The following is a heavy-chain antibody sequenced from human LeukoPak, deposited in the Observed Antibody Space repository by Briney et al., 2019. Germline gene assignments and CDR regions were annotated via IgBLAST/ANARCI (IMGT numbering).Heavy chain of an antibody. CDR2: IIPILGIA. J-gene: IGHJ4*02. CDR1: GGTFSSYA. D-gene: IGHD5-18*01. Sequence: GSSVKVSCKDSGGTFSSYAISWVRQTPGQGLEWMGRIIPILGIANYAQKFQGRVTITADKSTSTAYMELSSLRSEDTAVYYCAMGVDTAMVTILDYWGQGTLVTVSS. V-gene: IGHV1-69*04. CDR3: AMGVDTAMVTILDY.